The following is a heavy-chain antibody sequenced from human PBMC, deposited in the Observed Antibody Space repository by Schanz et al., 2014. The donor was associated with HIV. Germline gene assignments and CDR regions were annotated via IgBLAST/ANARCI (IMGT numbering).Heavy chain of an antibody. J-gene: IGHJ4*02. Sequence: QVQLVESGGGVVQPGGSLRLSCAASGFSFDNYGMHWVRQAPGKGLEWVAVISYDGRNKYFADSVKGRFTMSRDNSKNTLYLQMNSLRAEDTAVYYCAKVVRFAMVTAPYYFDSWGQGTLVTVSS. D-gene: IGHD2-15*01. CDR3: AKVVRFAMVTAPYYFDS. CDR2: ISYDGRNK. V-gene: IGHV3-30*18. CDR1: GFSFDNYG.